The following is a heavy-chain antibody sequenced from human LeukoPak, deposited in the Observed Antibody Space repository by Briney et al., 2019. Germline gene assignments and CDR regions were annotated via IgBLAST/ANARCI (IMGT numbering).Heavy chain of an antibody. V-gene: IGHV1-69*01. Sequence: SVKASCKASGGTFSSYAISWVRQAPGQGLEWMGGIIPIFGTANYAQKFQGRVTITADESTSTAYMELSSLRSEGTAVYYCARGTGSGSYSVYWGQGTLVTVSS. CDR2: IIPIFGTA. CDR1: GGTFSSYA. CDR3: ARGTGSGSYSVY. D-gene: IGHD3-10*01. J-gene: IGHJ4*02.